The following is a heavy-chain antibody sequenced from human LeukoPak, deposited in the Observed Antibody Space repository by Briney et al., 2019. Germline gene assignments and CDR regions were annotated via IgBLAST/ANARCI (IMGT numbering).Heavy chain of an antibody. D-gene: IGHD2-2*01. V-gene: IGHV4-34*01. J-gene: IGHJ5*02. CDR1: GFTFSSYA. CDR2: INHSGST. CDR3: ARGRGVVVPAAMQGWFDP. Sequence: GSLRLSCAASGFTFSSYAMSWIRQPPGKGLEWIGEINHSGSTNYNPSLKSRVTISVDTSKNQFSLKLSSVTAADTAVYYCARGRGVVVPAAMQGWFDPWGQGTLVTVSS.